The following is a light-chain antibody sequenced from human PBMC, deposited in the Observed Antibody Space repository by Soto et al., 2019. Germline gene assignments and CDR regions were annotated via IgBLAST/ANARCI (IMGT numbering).Light chain of an antibody. CDR1: RSDIGSYNN. Sequence: QSALTQPASVSGSPGQSITISCTGTRSDIGSYNNVAWYQQHPGKAPRVMIFGVTKRPSGISDRFFGSKSGSTASLTISGLQAEDEADYYCSSYTSSSTLVFGTGTKLTVL. J-gene: IGLJ1*01. V-gene: IGLV2-14*02. CDR3: SSYTSSSTLV. CDR2: GVT.